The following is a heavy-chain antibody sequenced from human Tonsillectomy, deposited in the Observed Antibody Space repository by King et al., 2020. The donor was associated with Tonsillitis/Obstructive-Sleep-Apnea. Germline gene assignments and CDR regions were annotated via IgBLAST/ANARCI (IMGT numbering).Heavy chain of an antibody. V-gene: IGHV1-46*01. CDR2: INTSGGSR. CDR3: ARESDISHGFDI. D-gene: IGHD5-12*01. Sequence: QLVQSGAEVKKPGASVKVSCKASGYTFTSYYIHWVRQAPGQGLEWMGIINTSGGSRSYAQKFQGRVTMTRDTSTSTVYMELSSLRSEDTAVYYCARESDISHGFDIWGQGTMVAVSS. CDR1: GYTFTSYY. J-gene: IGHJ3*02.